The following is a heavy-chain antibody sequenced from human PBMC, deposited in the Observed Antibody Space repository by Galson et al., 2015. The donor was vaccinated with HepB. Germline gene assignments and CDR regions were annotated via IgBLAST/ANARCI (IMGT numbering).Heavy chain of an antibody. V-gene: IGHV1-69*13. CDR3: AQLVGTVRGQDY. D-gene: IGHD4-23*01. CDR2: IIPIFGTT. CDR1: GGTFNEYA. Sequence: SVKVSCKASGGTFNEYAVNWVRQAPGQGLEWMGRIIPIFGTTNYAQKFQGRVTMSADVSTNAAYMELSRLTYEDTAFFYCAQLVGTVRGQDYWGQGTLVTVSS. J-gene: IGHJ4*02.